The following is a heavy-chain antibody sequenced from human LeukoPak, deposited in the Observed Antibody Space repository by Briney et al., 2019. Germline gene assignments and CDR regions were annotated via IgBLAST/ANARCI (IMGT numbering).Heavy chain of an antibody. CDR2: IYYSGST. CDR1: GGSITPYY. D-gene: IGHD3-10*01. Sequence: TSETLSLTCTVSGGSITPYYWTWIRLPPGKGLEWIGYIYYSGSTKYNPSLESRVTISIDTSKNQFSLKLSSVTAADTAVYYCARQVKTPTYYYGSGSYSHPNWFDPWGQGTLVTVSS. J-gene: IGHJ5*02. CDR3: ARQVKTPTYYYGSGSYSHPNWFDP. V-gene: IGHV4-59*08.